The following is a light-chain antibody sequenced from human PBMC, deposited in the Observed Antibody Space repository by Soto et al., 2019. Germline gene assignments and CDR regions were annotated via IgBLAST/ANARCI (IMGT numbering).Light chain of an antibody. V-gene: IGKV1-12*01. CDR2: AAS. Sequence: DIKMTQSPSSVSASVGDRVTIICRASQDISSWLAWYQQKPGKAPKIMIYAASSLQVGVPSRFSGSGSGTEFTLTISSLQPEDFATYYFQQASSFPPTFGQGTRLDIK. CDR3: QQASSFPPT. J-gene: IGKJ5*01. CDR1: QDISSW.